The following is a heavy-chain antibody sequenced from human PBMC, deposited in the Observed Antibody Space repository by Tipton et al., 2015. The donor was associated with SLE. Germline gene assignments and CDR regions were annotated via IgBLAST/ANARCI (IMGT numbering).Heavy chain of an antibody. CDR1: GGSISSGGYY. CDR3: ARTGGIGWPFDY. V-gene: IGHV4-31*03. CDR2: IYYSGST. J-gene: IGHJ4*02. Sequence: TLSLTCTVSGGSISSGGYYWSWIRQHPGKGLEWIGYIYYSGSTYYNPSLKSRVTISVDTSKNQFSLKLSSVTAADTAVYYCARTGGIGWPFDYWGQGTLVPVSS. D-gene: IGHD6-19*01.